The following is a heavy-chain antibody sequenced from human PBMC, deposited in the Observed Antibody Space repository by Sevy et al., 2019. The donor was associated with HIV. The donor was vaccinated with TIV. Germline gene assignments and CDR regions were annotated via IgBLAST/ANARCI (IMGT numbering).Heavy chain of an antibody. CDR3: ARDRVIYYYDSSGYYTSGYGMDV. V-gene: IGHV3-53*01. Sequence: GGSLRLSCAASGFTVSDNHMNWVRQAPGKGLEWVSVIYSSDRTDYADSVKGRFTVSRDNSKNTLYLQMNSLRAEDTAVYYCARDRVIYYYDSSGYYTSGYGMDVWGQGTTVTVSS. D-gene: IGHD3-22*01. CDR2: IYSSDRT. J-gene: IGHJ6*02. CDR1: GFTVSDNH.